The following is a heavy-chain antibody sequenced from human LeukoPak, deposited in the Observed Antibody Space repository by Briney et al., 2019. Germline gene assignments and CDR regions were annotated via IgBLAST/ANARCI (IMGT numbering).Heavy chain of an antibody. CDR3: ARARYGGSGWYLDY. D-gene: IGHD6-19*01. J-gene: IGHJ4*02. V-gene: IGHV4-34*01. Sequence: SETLSLTCAVYGGSFSGYYWSWIRQPPGKGLEWIGEINHSGSTNYNPSLKSRVTISVDTSKNPFSLKLSSVTAADTAVYYCARARYGGSGWYLDYWGQGTLVTVSS. CDR2: INHSGST. CDR1: GGSFSGYY.